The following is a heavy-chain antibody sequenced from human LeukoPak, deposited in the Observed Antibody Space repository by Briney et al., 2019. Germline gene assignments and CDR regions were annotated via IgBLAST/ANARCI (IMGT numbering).Heavy chain of an antibody. CDR1: GFTVSSNY. Sequence: GGSLRLSCAASGFTVSSNYMSWVRQAPGKGLEWVSVIYSGGSTYYADSVKGRFTISRDNSKNTLYLQMNSLRAEDTAVYYCARSSYSSSSSVWGQGTMVTVSS. CDR3: ARSSYSSSSSV. V-gene: IGHV3-53*01. D-gene: IGHD6-6*01. CDR2: IYSGGST. J-gene: IGHJ3*01.